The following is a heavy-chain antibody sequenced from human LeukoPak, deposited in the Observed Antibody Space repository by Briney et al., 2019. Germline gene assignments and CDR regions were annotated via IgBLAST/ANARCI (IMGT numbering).Heavy chain of an antibody. Sequence: SATLSLTCDVFGVSISNYFWSWLRQPAGKGLEWIGRFFASGTTYYNPSLRSRVTLSMDATTNHFSLKLISVTAAETAAYYCARTYWGGGSCYTFDPWGQGTLVTVSS. CDR1: GVSISNYF. D-gene: IGHD3-10*01. V-gene: IGHV4-59*10. CDR3: ARTYWGGGSCYTFDP. J-gene: IGHJ5*02. CDR2: FFASGTT.